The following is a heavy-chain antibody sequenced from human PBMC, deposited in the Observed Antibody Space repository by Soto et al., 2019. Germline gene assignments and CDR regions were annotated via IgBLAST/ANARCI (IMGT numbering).Heavy chain of an antibody. D-gene: IGHD6-6*01. V-gene: IGHV4-39*01. CDR1: VGSISSSNYY. CDR3: ARYPRADRPDPFDY. J-gene: IGHJ4*02. Sequence: PSETLSLTCTVSVGSISSSNYYWGWIRQPPGKRLEWIGSIYYSGSSYYYPSLKSRGTIFVHTSKNQFSLKLTSLTAADTAVYYCARYPRADRPDPFDYWGQGTLVTVSS. CDR2: IYYSGSS.